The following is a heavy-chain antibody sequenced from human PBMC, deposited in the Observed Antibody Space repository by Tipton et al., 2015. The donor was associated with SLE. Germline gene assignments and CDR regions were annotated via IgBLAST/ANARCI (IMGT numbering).Heavy chain of an antibody. J-gene: IGHJ5*02. CDR3: ATVTLAMTQDFFDP. Sequence: TLSLTCTVSGGSISSGGYYWSWIRQPAGKGLEWIGRAYTDGKTNYNPSLKSRVTISVDTSKNHFSLKLSSVTAADTAIYYCATVTLAMTQDFFDPWGQGTLLTVSS. D-gene: IGHD2-21*02. V-gene: IGHV4-61*02. CDR2: AYTDGKT. CDR1: GGSISSGGYY.